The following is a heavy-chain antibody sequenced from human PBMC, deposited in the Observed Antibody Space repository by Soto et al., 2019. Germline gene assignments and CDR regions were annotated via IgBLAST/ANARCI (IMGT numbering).Heavy chain of an antibody. V-gene: IGHV3-23*01. Sequence: PGGSLIHSCAASGFTYSSYAMSWVRQAPGKGLEWVSVISESGGSTHYADSVRGRFTVSRDNSKNSLSLRMNSLREEDTAVYFCAKRSPYSSGWYSPIFDYWGQGALVTVSS. CDR2: ISESGGST. CDR3: AKRSPYSSGWYSPIFDY. CDR1: GFTYSSYA. J-gene: IGHJ4*02. D-gene: IGHD6-13*01.